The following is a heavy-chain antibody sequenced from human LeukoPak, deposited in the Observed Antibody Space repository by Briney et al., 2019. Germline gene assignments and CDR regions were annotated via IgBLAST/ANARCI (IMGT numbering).Heavy chain of an antibody. CDR3: ARVLAGATYFDY. CDR2: ISSSSSYT. D-gene: IGHD1-26*01. J-gene: IGHJ4*02. CDR1: GFTFSDYY. V-gene: IGHV3-11*06. Sequence: GGSLRLSCAASGFTFSDYYMSWIRQAPGKGLEWVSYISSSSSYTNYADSVKGRFTISRDNAKNSLDLQMNSLRAEDTAIYYCARVLAGATYFDYWGQGTLVTVSS.